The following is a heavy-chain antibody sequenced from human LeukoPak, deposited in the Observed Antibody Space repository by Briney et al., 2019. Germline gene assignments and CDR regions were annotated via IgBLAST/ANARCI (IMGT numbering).Heavy chain of an antibody. V-gene: IGHV4-39*07. Sequence: SETLSLTCTVSGGSISSSSYYWGWIRQPPGKGLEWIGSIYHSGSTYYNPSLKSRVTISVDTSKNQFSLKLSSVTAADTAVYYCARDSSYGPYYFDYWGQGTLVTVSS. CDR2: IYHSGST. J-gene: IGHJ4*02. D-gene: IGHD5-18*01. CDR3: ARDSSYGPYYFDY. CDR1: GGSISSSSYY.